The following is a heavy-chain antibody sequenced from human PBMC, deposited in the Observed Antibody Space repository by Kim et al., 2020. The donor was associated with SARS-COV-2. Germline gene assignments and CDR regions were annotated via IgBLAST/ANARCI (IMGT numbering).Heavy chain of an antibody. Sequence: GGSLRLSCAVSGFTFSDSVMHWVRQASGKGLEWVGRVSIKANSYATVYTASVKGRFTISRDDSKNTMDLQMNSLKTEDTAVYYCTRPWGTSSYAMDVWGQGTTVTVSS. CDR3: TRPWGTSSYAMDV. J-gene: IGHJ6*02. V-gene: IGHV3-73*01. CDR2: VSIKANSYAT. CDR1: GFTFSDSV. D-gene: IGHD3-16*01.